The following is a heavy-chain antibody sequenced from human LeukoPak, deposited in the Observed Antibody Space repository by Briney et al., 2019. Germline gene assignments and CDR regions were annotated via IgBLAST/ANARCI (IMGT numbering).Heavy chain of an antibody. CDR3: ARDRYNWTF. CDR1: GFTFRSYW. V-gene: IGHV3-7*01. Sequence: GGSLRLSCAASGFTFRSYWMTWVRQAPGKGLEWVSNIKQDGSEKYYVGSVKGRFTISRDNAKNSLYLQMSSLRVEDTAVYYCARDRYNWTFWGQGTLVTVSS. CDR2: IKQDGSEK. J-gene: IGHJ4*02. D-gene: IGHD1-20*01.